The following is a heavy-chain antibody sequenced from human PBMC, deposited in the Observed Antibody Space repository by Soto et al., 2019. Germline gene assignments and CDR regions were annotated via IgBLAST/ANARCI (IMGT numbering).Heavy chain of an antibody. CDR3: VRPPFQNIMLLNATPAI. Sequence: LRLSCVGSGFTFSSYWMSWVRQAPGKGLEWVANIKQGGSEKNYVDSVKGRFTISRDNAKNSLYLQMNSLRAEDTAVYYCVRPPFQNIMLLNATPAIWGQGTMLAVSS. D-gene: IGHD2-21*01. CDR1: GFTFSSYW. V-gene: IGHV3-7*01. J-gene: IGHJ3*02. CDR2: IKQGGSEK.